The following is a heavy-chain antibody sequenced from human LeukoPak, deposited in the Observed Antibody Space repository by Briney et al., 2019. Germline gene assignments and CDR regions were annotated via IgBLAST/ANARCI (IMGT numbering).Heavy chain of an antibody. Sequence: ASVKVSFKASGYTFTGYYLHWVRQAPGQGLEWMGWINPNSGGTNYAQKFQGRVTMTRDTSISTAYMELSRLRSDDTAVYYCASSYCSGGSCYSPDLDYWGQGTLVTVSS. CDR1: GYTFTGYY. V-gene: IGHV1-2*02. CDR2: INPNSGGT. CDR3: ASSYCSGGSCYSPDLDY. D-gene: IGHD2-15*01. J-gene: IGHJ4*02.